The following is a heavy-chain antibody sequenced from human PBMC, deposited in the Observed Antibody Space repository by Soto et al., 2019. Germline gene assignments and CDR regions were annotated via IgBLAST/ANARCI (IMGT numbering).Heavy chain of an antibody. Sequence: SETLSLTCTVSGGSISSYYWSWIRQPPGKGLEWIGYIYYSGSTNYNPSLKSRVTISVDTSKNQFSLKLSSVTAADTAVYYCARGFYSYGYYFDYWGQATLVTVSS. CDR2: IYYSGST. J-gene: IGHJ4*02. CDR1: GGSISSYY. CDR3: ARGFYSYGYYFDY. D-gene: IGHD5-18*01. V-gene: IGHV4-59*01.